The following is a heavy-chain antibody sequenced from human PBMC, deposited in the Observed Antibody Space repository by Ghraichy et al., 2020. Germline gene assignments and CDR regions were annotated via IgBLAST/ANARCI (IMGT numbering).Heavy chain of an antibody. Sequence: GGSLRLSCVGSGFTLSGYGMNWVRQSPGKGLEWVSYITSRGRSIFYADSVKGRFTISRDNAQNSLYLQMNSLRDEDTATYYCARASAVVRFYYYAGMDVWGRGTTVTVSS. V-gene: IGHV3-48*02. D-gene: IGHD2-15*01. J-gene: IGHJ6*02. CDR1: GFTLSGYG. CDR2: ITSRGRSI. CDR3: ARASAVVRFYYYAGMDV.